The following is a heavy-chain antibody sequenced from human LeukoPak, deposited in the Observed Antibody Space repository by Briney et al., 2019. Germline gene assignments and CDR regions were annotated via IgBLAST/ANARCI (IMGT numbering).Heavy chain of an antibody. D-gene: IGHD3-10*02. CDR2: ISSSGTYT. Sequence: GGSLRLSCAASGFAFNTYTMNWVRQAPGKGLEWVSCISSSGTYTYYADSVKGRFTVSRDNAKNSLYLQMNSLRAEDTAVYYCAELGITMIGGVWGKGTTVTISS. CDR1: GFAFNTYT. J-gene: IGHJ6*04. V-gene: IGHV3-21*01. CDR3: AELGITMIGGV.